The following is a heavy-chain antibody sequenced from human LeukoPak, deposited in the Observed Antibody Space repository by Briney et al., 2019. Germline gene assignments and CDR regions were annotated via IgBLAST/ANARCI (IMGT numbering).Heavy chain of an antibody. CDR2: MNPNSGNT. D-gene: IGHD6-13*01. Sequence: GASVKVSCKASGYTFTSYDINWVRQATGQGLEWMGWMNPNSGNTGYAQKFQGRVTMTRNTSISTAYMELSSPRSEDTAVYYCARDIAAAGTYYYYGMDVWGQGTTVTVSS. J-gene: IGHJ6*02. CDR1: GYTFTSYD. CDR3: ARDIAAAGTYYYYGMDV. V-gene: IGHV1-8*01.